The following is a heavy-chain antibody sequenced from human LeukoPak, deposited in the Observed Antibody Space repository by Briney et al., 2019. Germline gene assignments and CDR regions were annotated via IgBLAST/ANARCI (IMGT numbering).Heavy chain of an antibody. CDR1: GGSISSYY. CDR2: LYTSGST. J-gene: IGHJ5*02. D-gene: IGHD3-3*01. Sequence: TSETLSLTCAVSGGSISSYYWSWIRQPAGRGLEWIGRLYTSGSTNYNPSLKSRVTMSVDTSKNQFSLKLSSVTAADTAVYYCARGYYDFWSGLPDWFDPWGQGTLVTVSS. V-gene: IGHV4-4*07. CDR3: ARGYYDFWSGLPDWFDP.